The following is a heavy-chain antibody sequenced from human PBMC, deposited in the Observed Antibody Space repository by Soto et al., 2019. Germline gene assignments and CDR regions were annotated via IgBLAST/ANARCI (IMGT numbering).Heavy chain of an antibody. V-gene: IGHV4-4*07. CDR2: IYTSGST. Sequence: RASETLSLTCTVSGGSISSYYWTWIRQPSGKGLEWIGRIYTSGSTNYNPSLKSRVTMSVDTSKNQFSLKLSSVTAADTAVYYCARDLKFGQADYWGQGSQVTVSS. J-gene: IGHJ4*02. D-gene: IGHD3-10*01. CDR1: GGSISSYY. CDR3: ARDLKFGQADY.